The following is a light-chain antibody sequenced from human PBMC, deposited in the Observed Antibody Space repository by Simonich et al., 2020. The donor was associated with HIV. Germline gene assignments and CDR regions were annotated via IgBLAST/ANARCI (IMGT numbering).Light chain of an antibody. CDR1: SGNSSYA. Sequence: QLVLTQSPSASASLGASVKLTCTLSSGNSSYAIAWHQQQPEKGPRYLMKLNSDGRHYKGDGIPDRFSGSSSGAERYLTISSLQSEDEADYYCQTWGTGIRVFGGGTKLTVL. CDR2: LNSDGRH. V-gene: IGLV4-69*01. J-gene: IGLJ3*02. CDR3: QTWGTGIRV.